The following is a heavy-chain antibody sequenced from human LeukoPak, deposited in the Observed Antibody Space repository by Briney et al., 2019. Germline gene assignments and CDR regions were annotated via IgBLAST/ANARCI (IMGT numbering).Heavy chain of an antibody. CDR3: ARDFGLTGKVDY. CDR1: GFTFSRYA. J-gene: IGHJ4*02. D-gene: IGHD1-20*01. Sequence: GGSLRLSCAASGFTFSRYAMHWVRQAPGKGLESVSAISSNGGSTYYANSVKGRFTISRDNPKNTLYLQMGSLSAEDLAVYYCARDFGLTGKVDYWGQGTLVTVSS. CDR2: ISSNGGST. V-gene: IGHV3-64*01.